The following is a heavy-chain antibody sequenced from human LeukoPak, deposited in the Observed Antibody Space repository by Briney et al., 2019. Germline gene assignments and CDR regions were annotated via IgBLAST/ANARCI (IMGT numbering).Heavy chain of an antibody. J-gene: IGHJ4*02. CDR3: ARYPGYSSGWYGYYFDY. CDR2: IYPGDSDT. V-gene: IGHV5-51*01. CDR1: GYSFTSYW. Sequence: GESLKISCKGSGYSFTSYWIGWVRQMPGKGLEWMGIIYPGDSDTRYSPSFQGQVTISADKSISTAYPQWSSLKASDTAIYYCARYPGYSSGWYGYYFDYWGQGTLVTVSS. D-gene: IGHD6-19*01.